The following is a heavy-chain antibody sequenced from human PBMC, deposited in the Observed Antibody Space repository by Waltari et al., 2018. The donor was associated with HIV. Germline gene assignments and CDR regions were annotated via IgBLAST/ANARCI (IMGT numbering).Heavy chain of an antibody. Sequence: QIQLVQSGPAVKKPGSSVKVSCKAAGGPFVSYSINWVRQAPGQGLEWLGRIIPMSGTVNHGQRFQGRVAITADKTTSTAYMELNTLRFEDTTIYYCASARETMGVDLDFWGQGTLINVSS. CDR1: GGPFVSYS. V-gene: IGHV1-69*08. CDR3: ASARETMGVDLDF. J-gene: IGHJ4*02. D-gene: IGHD3-10*01. CDR2: IIPMSGTV.